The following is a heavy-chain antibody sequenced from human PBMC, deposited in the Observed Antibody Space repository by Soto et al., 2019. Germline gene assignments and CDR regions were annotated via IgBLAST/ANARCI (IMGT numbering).Heavy chain of an antibody. D-gene: IGHD1-1*01. CDR2: ISGGDGSP. CDR3: AKWHTYNNDSLAFSGFDC. Sequence: EVQVSESGGGLVQPGGSLRLSCTASGFTFSSSAMTWVRQAPGKGLEWVSAISGGDGSPSYADSVKGRFTISRDNSKNTLYLLMNSLRADDTAAYYSAKWHTYNNDSLAFSGFDCWGQGTQVTVSS. CDR1: GFTFSSSA. V-gene: IGHV3-23*01. J-gene: IGHJ4*02.